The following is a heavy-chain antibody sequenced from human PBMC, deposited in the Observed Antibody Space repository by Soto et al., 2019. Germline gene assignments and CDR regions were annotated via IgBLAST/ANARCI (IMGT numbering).Heavy chain of an antibody. D-gene: IGHD2-2*01. CDR3: AREVVVSRGASYFGY. CDR1: GITFSSNS. Sequence: GGSLRLSCVGFGITFSSNSMTWVRQVPGKGLEWVANIRQEGSEINYVDSVKGRFTISRDNTKNSLYLQMNSLRAEDTAIYYCAREVVVSRGASYFGYWGLGT. V-gene: IGHV3-7*04. CDR2: IRQEGSEI. J-gene: IGHJ4*02.